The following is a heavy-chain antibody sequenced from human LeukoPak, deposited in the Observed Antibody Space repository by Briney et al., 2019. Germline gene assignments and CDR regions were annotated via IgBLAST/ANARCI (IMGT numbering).Heavy chain of an antibody. Sequence: SETLSLTXTVSGGSISSGSYYWSWIRQPAGKGLEWIGRIYTSGSTNYNPSLKSRVTISVDTSKNQFSLKLSSVTAADTAVYYCARGDFWSGYEDYWGQGTLVTVSS. CDR3: ARGDFWSGYEDY. CDR2: IYTSGST. J-gene: IGHJ4*02. CDR1: GGSISSGSYY. D-gene: IGHD3-3*01. V-gene: IGHV4-61*02.